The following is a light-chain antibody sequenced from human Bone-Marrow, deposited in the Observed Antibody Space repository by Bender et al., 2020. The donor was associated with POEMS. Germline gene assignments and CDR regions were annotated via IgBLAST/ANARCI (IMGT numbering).Light chain of an antibody. CDR2: QDT. J-gene: IGLJ2*01. CDR3: QAWDTYSVI. V-gene: IGLV3-1*01. CDR1: DLGDKY. Sequence: SYEVTQPPSVSVSPGQTASITCSGDDLGDKYVAWYQQKPGQSPVLVIYQDTKRPSGIPERFSGSISGNTATLTISGTQAMDEADYYCQAWDTYSVIFGGGTKLTVL.